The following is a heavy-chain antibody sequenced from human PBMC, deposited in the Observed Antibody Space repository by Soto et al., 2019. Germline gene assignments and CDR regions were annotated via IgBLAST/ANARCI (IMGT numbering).Heavy chain of an antibody. J-gene: IGHJ6*02. CDR2: INPNSGDT. CDR1: GYTFTGYY. CDR3: AKGGAIVAAGTRVYLYNAMDV. Sequence: ASVKVSCKASGYTFTGYYVHWVRQAPGQGLEWMGWINPNSGDTYLAQRFQGRVTMNRDTSIGTAYMELRGLTSDDTAEYYCAKGGAIVAAGTRVYLYNAMDVWGQGTTVPVSS. V-gene: IGHV1-2*02. D-gene: IGHD1-26*01.